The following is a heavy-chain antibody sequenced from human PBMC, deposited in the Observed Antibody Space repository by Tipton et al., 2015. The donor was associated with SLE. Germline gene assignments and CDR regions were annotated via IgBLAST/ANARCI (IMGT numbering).Heavy chain of an antibody. V-gene: IGHV4-34*01. D-gene: IGHD1-14*01. J-gene: IGHJ6*02. CDR1: GGSFSGYY. CDR2: INHSGSA. CDR3: ARVTRGYYGMDV. Sequence: TLSLTCAVYGGSFSGYYWSWIRQPPGKGLEWIAEINHSGSANYNPSLNSRVTISVDTSKSQVSLKLSSVTAADTAVYYCARVTRGYYGMDVWGQGTTVTASS.